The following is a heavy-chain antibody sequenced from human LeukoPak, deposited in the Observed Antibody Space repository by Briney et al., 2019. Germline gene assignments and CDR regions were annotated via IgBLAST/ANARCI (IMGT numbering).Heavy chain of an antibody. V-gene: IGHV1-8*03. CDR1: GYTFTSYD. Sequence: ASVKVSCKASGYTFTSYDINWVRQATGQGLEWMGWMSPNSGNTGYAQKFQGRVTITRNTSISTAYMELSSLRSEDTAVYYCARANYDFWSGYGNWFDPWGQGTLVTVSS. CDR3: ARANYDFWSGYGNWFDP. J-gene: IGHJ5*02. D-gene: IGHD3-3*01. CDR2: MSPNSGNT.